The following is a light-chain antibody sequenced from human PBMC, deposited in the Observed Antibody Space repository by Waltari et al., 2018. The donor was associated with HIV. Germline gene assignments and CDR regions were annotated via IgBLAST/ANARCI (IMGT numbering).Light chain of an antibody. Sequence: EIVLTQSPATLSLSPGERATLFCRASQSVSSYLAWYQQKPGQAPRLLIYDASNRATGIPARFSGSGSGTDFTLTISSLEPEDFAVYYCQQRSRKLTFGGGTNVEVK. J-gene: IGKJ4*01. V-gene: IGKV3-11*01. CDR3: QQRSRKLT. CDR2: DAS. CDR1: QSVSSY.